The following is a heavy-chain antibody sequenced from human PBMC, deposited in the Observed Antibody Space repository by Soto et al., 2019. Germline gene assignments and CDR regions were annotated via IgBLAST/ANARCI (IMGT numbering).Heavy chain of an antibody. CDR2: INHSGST. D-gene: IGHD3-10*01. CDR3: ASGRVRGVIKTSYYYCYGMDV. CDR1: GGSFSGYY. J-gene: IGHJ6*02. V-gene: IGHV4-34*01. Sequence: SETLSLTCAVYGGSFSGYYWSWIRQPPGKGLEWIGEINHSGSTNYNPSLKSRVTISVDPSKDQFSLKLSSVTAADTAVYYCASGRVRGVIKTSYYYCYGMDVWGQGTTVTVSS.